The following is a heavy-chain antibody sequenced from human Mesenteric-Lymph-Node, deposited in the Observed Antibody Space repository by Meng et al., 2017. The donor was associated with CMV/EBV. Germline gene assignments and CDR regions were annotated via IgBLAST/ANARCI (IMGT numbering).Heavy chain of an antibody. V-gene: IGHV5-51*01. CDR2: IYPGDSDT. D-gene: IGHD2-21*02. CDR3: ARYSADCSVGDCYPSY. Sequence: GESLKISCKGSGYSFSSYWIAWVRQMPGKGLEWMGIIYPGDSDTRYSPSFQGQVTISVDKSITAAYLQWSSLKASDTAMYYCARYSADCSVGDCYPSYWGQGTLVTVSS. J-gene: IGHJ4*02. CDR1: GYSFSSYW.